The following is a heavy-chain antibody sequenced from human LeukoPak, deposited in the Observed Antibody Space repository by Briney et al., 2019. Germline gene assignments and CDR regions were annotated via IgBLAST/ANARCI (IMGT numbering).Heavy chain of an antibody. Sequence: GGSLRLSCAASGFTFSSYGMSWVRQAPGKGLEWVSAISGSGGSTYYADSVKGRFTISRDNSKNTLYLQMNSLRAEDTAVYYCAKARYSSSWYYFDYWGQGTLVTVSS. V-gene: IGHV3-23*01. J-gene: IGHJ4*02. D-gene: IGHD6-13*01. CDR1: GFTFSSYG. CDR3: AKARYSSSWYYFDY. CDR2: ISGSGGST.